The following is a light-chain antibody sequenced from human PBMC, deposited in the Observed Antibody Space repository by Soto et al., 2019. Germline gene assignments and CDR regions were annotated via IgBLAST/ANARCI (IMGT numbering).Light chain of an antibody. CDR2: GAS. CDR3: QQYNNWPRMYT. V-gene: IGKV3-15*01. Sequence: EIVMTQSPATLSVSPGGRATLSCRASQSVSSNLAWYQQKPGQAPRLLIYGASTRATGIPARFSGSGSGTEFTLTISSLQSEDFAVYYCQQYNNWPRMYTFGQGTKVDIK. J-gene: IGKJ2*01. CDR1: QSVSSN.